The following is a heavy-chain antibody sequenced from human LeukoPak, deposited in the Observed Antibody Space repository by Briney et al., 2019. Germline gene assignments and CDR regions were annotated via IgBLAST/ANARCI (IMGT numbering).Heavy chain of an antibody. J-gene: IGHJ5*02. V-gene: IGHV1-18*01. CDR3: AREEAVAPGWFDP. Sequence: ASVKVSCKASGYTFTSNDISWVRQDPGQGLEWMGWISAYNGNTNYAQKLQGRVTMTTDTSTSTAYMELRSLRSDDTAVYYCAREEAVAPGWFDPWGQGTLVTVSS. CDR1: GYTFTSND. CDR2: ISAYNGNT. D-gene: IGHD6-19*01.